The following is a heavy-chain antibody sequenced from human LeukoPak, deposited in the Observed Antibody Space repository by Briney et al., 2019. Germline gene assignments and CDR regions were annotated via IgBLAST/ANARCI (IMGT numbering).Heavy chain of an antibody. Sequence: GGSLRLSCAASGFTFNSYAMSWVRQAPGKGLEWVSAISGSGGSTYYADSVKGRFTISRDNSKNTLYLQMNSLRAEDTAVYYCAKDSDYSSSWYAHWGQGTLVTVSS. V-gene: IGHV3-23*01. CDR1: GFTFNSYA. J-gene: IGHJ5*02. D-gene: IGHD6-13*01. CDR2: ISGSGGST. CDR3: AKDSDYSSSWYAH.